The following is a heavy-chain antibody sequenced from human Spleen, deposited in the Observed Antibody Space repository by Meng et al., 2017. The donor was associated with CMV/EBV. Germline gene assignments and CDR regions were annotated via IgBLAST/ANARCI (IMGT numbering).Heavy chain of an antibody. Sequence: GESLKISCVSSGFTFNHYGMNWVRQAPGKGLEWVTFIQYDGSKTYYADSVKGRFTISRDNSNNTLFLQMDSLGAEDTAVYYCAKIGSFTYYYYGMDVWGQGTTVTVSS. J-gene: IGHJ6*02. D-gene: IGHD1-26*01. CDR3: AKIGSFTYYYYGMDV. CDR1: GFTFNHYG. CDR2: IQYDGSKT. V-gene: IGHV3-30*02.